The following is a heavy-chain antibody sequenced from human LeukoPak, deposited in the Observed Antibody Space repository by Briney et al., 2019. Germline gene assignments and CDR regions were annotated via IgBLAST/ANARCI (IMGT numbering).Heavy chain of an antibody. V-gene: IGHV1-18*04. CDR2: ISAYNGNT. Sequence: SSVKVSCKASGYTFTSYGISWVRQAPGQGLEWMRWISAYNGNTNYAQKLQGRVTMTTDTSTSTAYMELRSLRSDDTVVYSCARDDTIFRTGWFDPWGQGTLVTVSS. CDR1: GYTFTSYG. CDR3: ARDDTIFRTGWFDP. D-gene: IGHD3-9*01. J-gene: IGHJ5*02.